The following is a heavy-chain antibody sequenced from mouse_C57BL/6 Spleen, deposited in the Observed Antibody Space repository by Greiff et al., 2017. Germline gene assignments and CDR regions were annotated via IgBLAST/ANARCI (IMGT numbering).Heavy chain of an antibody. V-gene: IGHV2-2*01. D-gene: IGHD2-14*01. CDR3: DRNGEGVRREGGYFDF. CDR1: GFSLTSYG. Sequence: VQLQQSGPGLVQPSQSLSITCTVSGFSLTSYGVHWVRQSPGKGLEWLGVIWSGGSTDYNAAFISRLSISKENSKSQVFFKMNSLRADDTAIYYGDRNGEGVRREGGYFDFWGTGTTVTVSS. J-gene: IGHJ1*03. CDR2: IWSGGST.